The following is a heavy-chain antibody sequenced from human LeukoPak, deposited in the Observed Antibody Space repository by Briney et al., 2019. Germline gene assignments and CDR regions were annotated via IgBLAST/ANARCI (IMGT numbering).Heavy chain of an antibody. CDR3: ARDPTIFGVVITGWFDP. CDR2: IKQDGGEK. D-gene: IGHD3-3*01. V-gene: IGHV3-7*01. Sequence: GGSLRLSCAASGFTFSSYWMSWVRQAPGKGLEWVANIKQDGGEKYYVDSVKRRFTISRDNAKKSLYLQRNSLRAEDTAVYCCARDPTIFGVVITGWFDPWGQGTLVTVSS. CDR1: GFTFSSYW. J-gene: IGHJ5*02.